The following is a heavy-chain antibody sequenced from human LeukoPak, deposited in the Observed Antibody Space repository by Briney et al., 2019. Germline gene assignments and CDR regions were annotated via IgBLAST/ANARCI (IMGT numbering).Heavy chain of an antibody. CDR3: VRGGYRGFDYEY. CDR2: ISPNSNYK. J-gene: IGHJ4*02. CDR1: GFTFSTYS. Sequence: GESLRLSCAASGFTFSTYSMNWLRLAPGKGLEWVSSISPNSNYKYYVDSVKGRFTISRDNAKSSLYLQMNSLRAEDTAVYYCVRGGYRGFDYEYWGQGTLVTVSS. D-gene: IGHD5-12*01. V-gene: IGHV3-21*01.